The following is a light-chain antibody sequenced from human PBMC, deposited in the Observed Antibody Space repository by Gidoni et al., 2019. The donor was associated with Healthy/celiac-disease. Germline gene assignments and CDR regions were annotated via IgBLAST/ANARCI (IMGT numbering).Light chain of an antibody. J-gene: IGKJ4*01. V-gene: IGKV3-15*01. Sequence: EIVMTQSPATLSVSPGDRATLSCRASQSVSSNLAWYQQKPGQAPRLLSYGASTRATGIPARLSGSGSGTEFTLTISSLQSEDFAVYYCQQYNNWPPLTFGGGTKVEIK. CDR2: GAS. CDR3: QQYNNWPPLT. CDR1: QSVSSN.